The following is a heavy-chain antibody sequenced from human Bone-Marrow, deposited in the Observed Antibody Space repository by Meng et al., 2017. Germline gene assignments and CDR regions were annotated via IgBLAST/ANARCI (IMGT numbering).Heavy chain of an antibody. CDR1: EYSFTSYF. CDR3: ARVGTTFSRAFPH. Sequence: GESLKISCQGSEYSFTSYFIAWVRQMPGKGLEWMGSIYPGDSDTRYSPSFQGQVTISVDKSINTAYLQWGSLKASDSGMYFCARVGTTFSRAFPHWGQGTLVTVSS. J-gene: IGHJ1*01. V-gene: IGHV5-51*01. CDR2: IYPGDSDT. D-gene: IGHD4-11*01.